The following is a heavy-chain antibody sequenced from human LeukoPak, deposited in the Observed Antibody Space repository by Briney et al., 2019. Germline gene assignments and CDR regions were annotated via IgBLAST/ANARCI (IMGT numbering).Heavy chain of an antibody. V-gene: IGHV3-30*04. CDR1: GFTFSSYA. CDR3: GREIQAPGKTLEY. Sequence: GGSLRLSCAASGFTFSSYAMHWVRQAPGKGLEWVAVISYDGSNKYHADSVKGRFTISRDNSKNTLYLQMNSLRGEDTAVYYCGREIQAPGKTLEYWGQGTLVTVSS. J-gene: IGHJ4*02. CDR2: ISYDGSNK.